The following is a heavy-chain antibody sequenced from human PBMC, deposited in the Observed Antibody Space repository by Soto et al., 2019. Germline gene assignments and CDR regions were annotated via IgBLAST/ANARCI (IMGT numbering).Heavy chain of an antibody. CDR3: ARDPRVYEMLTGYYNYGMDV. D-gene: IGHD3-9*01. CDR1: GGSISSGGYY. J-gene: IGHJ6*02. Sequence: PSETLSLTCTVSGGSISSGGYYWSWIRQHPGKGLEWIGYIYYSGSTYYNPSLKSRVTISVDTSKNQFSLKLSSVTAADTAVYYCARDPRVYEMLTGYYNYGMDVWAKGPRSPSP. V-gene: IGHV4-31*03. CDR2: IYYSGST.